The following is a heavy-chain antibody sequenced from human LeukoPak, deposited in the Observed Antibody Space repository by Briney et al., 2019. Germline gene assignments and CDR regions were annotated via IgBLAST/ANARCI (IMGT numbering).Heavy chain of an antibody. Sequence: SETLSLTCTVSGGSISNYYWTWIRQPPGKGLEWIGYIYYSGNTNYNPSLNSRVTISLDTSKNQFSLMLRSLTAADTAVYYCARRYTASPGERFDYWGQGTLVTVSS. CDR3: ARRYTASPGERFDY. CDR1: GGSISNYY. CDR2: IYYSGNT. V-gene: IGHV4-59*08. D-gene: IGHD2-2*02. J-gene: IGHJ4*02.